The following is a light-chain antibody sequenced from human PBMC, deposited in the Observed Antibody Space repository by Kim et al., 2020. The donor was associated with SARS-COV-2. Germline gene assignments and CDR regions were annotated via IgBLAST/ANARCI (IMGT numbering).Light chain of an antibody. CDR3: QASDSSTVV. CDR1: KLGDKY. CDR2: QDS. J-gene: IGLJ2*01. Sequence: SYELTQPPSVSVSPGQTASITCSGDKLGDKYACWYQQKPGQSPVLVIYQDSKRPSGIPERFSGSNSGNTATLTISGTQAMDEADYYCQASDSSTVVFGG. V-gene: IGLV3-1*01.